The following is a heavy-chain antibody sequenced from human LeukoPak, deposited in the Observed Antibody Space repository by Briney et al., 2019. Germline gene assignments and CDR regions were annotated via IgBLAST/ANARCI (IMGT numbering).Heavy chain of an antibody. Sequence: GASVKVSCKASGGTFSSYAISWVRQAPGQGLEWMGRIIPIFGTANYAQKFQGRVTITTDESTSTAYMELRSLRSDDTAVYYCARDRLVVRGYSYGSDYWGQGTLVTVSS. D-gene: IGHD5-18*01. V-gene: IGHV1-69*05. CDR1: GGTFSSYA. CDR2: IIPIFGTA. CDR3: ARDRLVVRGYSYGSDY. J-gene: IGHJ4*02.